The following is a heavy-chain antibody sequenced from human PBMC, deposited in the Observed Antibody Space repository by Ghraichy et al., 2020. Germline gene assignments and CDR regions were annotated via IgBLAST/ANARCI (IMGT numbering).Heavy chain of an antibody. J-gene: IGHJ6*02. D-gene: IGHD6-13*01. V-gene: IGHV1-18*01. CDR2: ISAYNGNT. Sequence: ASVKVSCKASGYTFTSYGISWVRQAPGQGLEWMGWISAYNGNTNYAQKLQGRVTMTTDTSTSTAYMELRSLRSDDTAVYYCARDFLSPYSSSWGYYYYYGMDVWGQGTTVTVSS. CDR3: ARDFLSPYSSSWGYYYYYGMDV. CDR1: GYTFTSYG.